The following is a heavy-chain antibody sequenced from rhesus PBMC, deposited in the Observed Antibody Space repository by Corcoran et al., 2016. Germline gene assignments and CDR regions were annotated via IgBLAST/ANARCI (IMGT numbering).Heavy chain of an antibody. CDR1: GYTFTNYY. CDR3: TREGAAATFGFDY. D-gene: IGHD6-43*01. Sequence: QVQLVQSGAEIKQPGASVKLSCKASGYTFTNYYMHWVRQAPGQGLEWIGLISPSNGNKGFAQNFQGRVTITTYMSTTTSDMEMSSLRSEDTAVYYCTREGAAATFGFDYWGQGVQVTVSS. CDR2: ISPSNGNK. V-gene: IGHV1-1*01. J-gene: IGHJ4*01.